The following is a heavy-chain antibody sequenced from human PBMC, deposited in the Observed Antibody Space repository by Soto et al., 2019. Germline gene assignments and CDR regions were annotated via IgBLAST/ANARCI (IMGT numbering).Heavy chain of an antibody. D-gene: IGHD3-9*01. CDR3: ALYFDWLLGFDP. CDR2: IYYSGST. Sequence: SETLSLTCTVSGGSISSGGYYWSWIRQHPGKGLEWIGYIYYSGSTYYNPSLKSRVTISVDTSKNQFSLKLSSVTAADTAVYYCALYFDWLLGFDPWGQGTLVTVSS. J-gene: IGHJ5*02. V-gene: IGHV4-31*03. CDR1: GGSISSGGYY.